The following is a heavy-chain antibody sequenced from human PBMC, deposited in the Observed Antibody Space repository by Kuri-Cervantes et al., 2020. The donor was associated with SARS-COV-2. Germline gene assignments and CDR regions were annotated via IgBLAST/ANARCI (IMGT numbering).Heavy chain of an antibody. CDR3: ARGRGRRRAYYGMDV. D-gene: IGHD5-24*01. J-gene: IGHJ6*02. Sequence: SQTLSLTCAVYGESLSDYYWNWIRQPPGKGLEWIGELNDSGSTLYNTGSTNYNPSLRSRVTISLDTSKNEFSLKMNSVTAADTAVYYCARGRGRRRAYYGMDVWGQGTTVTVSS. CDR1: GESLSDYY. CDR2: LNDSGSTLYNTGST. V-gene: IGHV4-34*01.